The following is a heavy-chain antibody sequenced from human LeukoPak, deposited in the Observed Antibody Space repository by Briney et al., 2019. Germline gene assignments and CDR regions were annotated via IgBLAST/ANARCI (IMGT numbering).Heavy chain of an antibody. CDR2: INPNGGGT. Sequence: ASVKVSCKASGYTFTGYYMHWVRQAPGQGLEWMGWINPNGGGTNYAQKFQGRVTMTRDTSISTAYMELSRLRPDDTAVYYCARSYDFWSGFASTNWFDPWGQGTLVPVSS. D-gene: IGHD3-3*01. CDR3: ARSYDFWSGFASTNWFDP. V-gene: IGHV1-2*02. J-gene: IGHJ5*02. CDR1: GYTFTGYY.